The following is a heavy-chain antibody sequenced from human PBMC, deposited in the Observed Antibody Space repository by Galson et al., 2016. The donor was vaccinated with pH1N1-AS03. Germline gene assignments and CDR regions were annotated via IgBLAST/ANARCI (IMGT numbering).Heavy chain of an antibody. V-gene: IGHV1-2*04. CDR1: GYIFTDFY. D-gene: IGHD1-26*01. CDR2: INPENGVT. Sequence: SVKVSCKASGYIFTDFYVHWVRQAPGQGLEWMGWINPENGVTNYAQKFQAWVTMTGDTSISTAYMELHGLKSDDTAVYYWARDPRGPCSSATCATTYYFGMDVWGQGTTVIVSS. J-gene: IGHJ6*02. CDR3: ARDPRGPCSSATCATTYYFGMDV.